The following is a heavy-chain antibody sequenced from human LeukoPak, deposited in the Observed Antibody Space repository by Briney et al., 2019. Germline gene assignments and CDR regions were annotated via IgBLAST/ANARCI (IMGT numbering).Heavy chain of an antibody. D-gene: IGHD3-10*01. CDR3: ATYDPLWGPVAALRITMVRGANADYYGMDV. J-gene: IGHJ6*02. Sequence: ASVKVSCKASGYTFTSYDINWVRQATGQGLEWMGWMNPNSGNTGYAQKFQGRVTMTRNTSISTAYMELSSLRAEDTAVYYCATYDPLWGPVAALRITMVRGANADYYGMDVWGQGTTVPVSS. CDR2: MNPNSGNT. CDR1: GYTFTSYD. V-gene: IGHV1-8*01.